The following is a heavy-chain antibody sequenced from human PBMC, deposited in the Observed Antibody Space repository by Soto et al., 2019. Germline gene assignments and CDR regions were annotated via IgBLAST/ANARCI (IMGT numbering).Heavy chain of an antibody. J-gene: IGHJ4*02. V-gene: IGHV3-23*01. CDR2: MSGSGDSI. CDR1: GFTFSNYA. CDR3: ATGRQMGY. Sequence: DVQGLESGGDLVQPGESLRLSCAASGFTFSNYAMTWVRQAPGKGLEWVSTMSGSGDSIYYADAVKGRFTISRDNSKNTLYLKMNSLRADAWDVYYCATGRQMGYWGQGTLVIVSS. D-gene: IGHD7-27*01.